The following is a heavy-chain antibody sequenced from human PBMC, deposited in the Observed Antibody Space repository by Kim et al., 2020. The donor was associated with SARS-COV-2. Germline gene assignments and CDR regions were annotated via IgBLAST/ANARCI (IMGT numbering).Heavy chain of an antibody. CDR1: GGSISSSSYY. CDR2: IYYSGST. D-gene: IGHD6-19*01. V-gene: IGHV4-39*01. CDR3: ARHLRVGVAVAGGYYF. J-gene: IGHJ6*01. Sequence: SETLSLTCTVSGGSISSSSYYWGWIRQPPGKGLEWIGSIYYSGSTYYNPSLKSRVTISVDTSKNQFSLKLSSVTAADTAGYYCARHLRVGVAVAGGYYF.